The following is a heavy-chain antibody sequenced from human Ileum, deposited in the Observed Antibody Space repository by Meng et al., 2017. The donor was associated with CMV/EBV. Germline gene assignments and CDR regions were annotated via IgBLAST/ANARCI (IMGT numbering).Heavy chain of an antibody. Sequence: GGSLRLSCAASGFTISSHYMSWVRQAPGKGLEWISAIYSGGSTYYADSVKGRFTISRDNSKNTLYLQMNSLRAADTAVYYRARDSALFYLYSSTWDAGWGQGTLVTVSS. V-gene: IGHV3-66*02. CDR3: ARDSALFYLYSSTWDAG. CDR1: GFTISSHY. J-gene: IGHJ4*02. CDR2: IYSGGST. D-gene: IGHD6-13*01.